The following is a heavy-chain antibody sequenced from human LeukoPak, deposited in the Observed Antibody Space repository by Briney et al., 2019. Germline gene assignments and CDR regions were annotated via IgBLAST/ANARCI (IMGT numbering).Heavy chain of an antibody. CDR1: GGSISSSSYY. CDR2: IYYSGST. J-gene: IGHJ4*02. D-gene: IGHD5-12*01. V-gene: IGHV4-39*01. CDR3: ARHVGYGQGGFDY. Sequence: PSETLSHTCTVSGGSISSSSYYWGWIRQPPGKGLEWIGSIYYSGSTYYNPSLKSRVTISVDTSKNQFSLKLSSVTAADTAVYYCARHVGYGQGGFDYWGQGTLVIVSS.